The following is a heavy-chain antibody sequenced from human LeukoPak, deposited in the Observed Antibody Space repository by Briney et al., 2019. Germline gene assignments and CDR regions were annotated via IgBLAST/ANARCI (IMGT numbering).Heavy chain of an antibody. CDR2: INPLSGAT. Sequence: GASVKVSCKASGYTFTGYYIHWLRQAPGQGLEWMGRINPLSGATNYAQKFQGGVSMTRDTSITPAYMELRRVRSDDTAIYFCARPQPWEYAFDVWGQGTMVTVSS. V-gene: IGHV1-2*06. D-gene: IGHD1-26*01. CDR3: ARPQPWEYAFDV. CDR1: GYTFTGYY. J-gene: IGHJ3*01.